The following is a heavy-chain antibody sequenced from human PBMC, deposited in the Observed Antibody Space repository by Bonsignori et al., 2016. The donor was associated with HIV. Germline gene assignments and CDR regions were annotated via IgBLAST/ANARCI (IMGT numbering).Heavy chain of an antibody. CDR1: RGSISSYY. D-gene: IGHD3-10*01. J-gene: IGHJ4*02. CDR3: ARMFRGPFDS. CDR2: ISYSGST. Sequence: SETLSLTCGVSRGSISSYYWSWIRQSPDTGLEWIGYISYSGSTNYNPSLKSRVTISIDTSRNRFSLQLISVTAADTAVYYCARMFRGPFDSWGQGTLVTVSS. V-gene: IGHV4-59*01.